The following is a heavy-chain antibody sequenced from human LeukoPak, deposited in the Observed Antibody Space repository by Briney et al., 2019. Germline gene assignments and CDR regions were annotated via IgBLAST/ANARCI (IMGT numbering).Heavy chain of an antibody. J-gene: IGHJ4*02. CDR2: INPNSGGT. Sequence: ASVKVSCKASGYTFTGYYMHWVRQAPGQGLEWMGWINPNSGGTNYAQKFQGRVTMTTDTPTTTAYMELRSLRSDDTAVYYCSRFYDSSGYDYTDFDYWGQGSLVTVSS. V-gene: IGHV1-2*02. D-gene: IGHD3-22*01. CDR3: SRFYDSSGYDYTDFDY. CDR1: GYTFTGYY.